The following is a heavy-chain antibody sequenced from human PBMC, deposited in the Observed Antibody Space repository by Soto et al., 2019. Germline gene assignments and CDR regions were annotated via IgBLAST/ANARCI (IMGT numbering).Heavy chain of an antibody. CDR3: ASHEAGWYFDS. V-gene: IGHV5-51*01. D-gene: IGHD6-25*01. Sequence: PGESVKISGKGSGYTFSPYSIAWVRQMPGRGMEWMGIINHGDSDTKYIRAFQGQVTISRDTSNNQFSLKLRSVTAADTTVYYCASHEAGWYFDSGGQGTLVTVSS. J-gene: IGHJ4*02. CDR1: GYTFSPYS. CDR2: INHGDSDT.